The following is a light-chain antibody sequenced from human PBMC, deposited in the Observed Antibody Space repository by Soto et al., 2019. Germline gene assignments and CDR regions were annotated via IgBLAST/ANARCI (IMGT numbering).Light chain of an antibody. CDR2: ANT. CDR1: SSNIGANYD. J-gene: IGLJ3*02. V-gene: IGLV1-40*01. Sequence: QSVLTQPPSVSGAPGQRVTLSCTGRSSNIGANYDVHWYQVLPGTAPKLLIYANTNRPSGVPERFSGSQSGTSASLAITGLQAEDEDDYYCQSYDNSLSGPVVFGGGTKLTVL. CDR3: QSYDNSLSGPVV.